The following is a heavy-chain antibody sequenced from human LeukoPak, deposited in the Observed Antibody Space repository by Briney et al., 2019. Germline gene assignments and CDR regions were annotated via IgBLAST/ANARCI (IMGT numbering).Heavy chain of an antibody. J-gene: IGHJ4*02. CDR3: AKDQRWESPRYLDS. D-gene: IGHD1-26*01. Sequence: GGSLRLSCAASVFTFSSSAICWVCAVLGRRRGWVSGISVSGGSTSYADSVRGRFTISRDNSKNTRYVQMNSLRDEDTDVYYCAKDQRWESPRYLDSWGQGTLVTVSS. CDR2: ISVSGGST. V-gene: IGHV3-23*01. CDR1: VFTFSSSA.